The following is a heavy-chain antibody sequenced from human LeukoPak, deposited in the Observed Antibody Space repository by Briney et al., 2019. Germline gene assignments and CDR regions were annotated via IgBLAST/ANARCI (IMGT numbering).Heavy chain of an antibody. CDR3: AREIQPPDY. V-gene: IGHV3-23*01. Sequence: PGGSLRLACAASGFTFSSYAMSWVRQAPGKGLEWVSAISGSGGSTYYADSVKGRFTISRDNTKNSLSLQMNSLRAEDTAVYYCAREIQPPDYWGQGTLVTVSS. J-gene: IGHJ4*02. CDR1: GFTFSSYA. CDR2: ISGSGGST. D-gene: IGHD5-18*01.